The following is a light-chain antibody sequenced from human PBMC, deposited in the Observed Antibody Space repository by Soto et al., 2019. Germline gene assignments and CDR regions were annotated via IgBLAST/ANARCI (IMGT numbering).Light chain of an antibody. CDR3: QQYYSTPWT. CDR1: QSVLYSSNNNNY. Sequence: DIVMTQSPDSLAVSLGERATINCKSSQSVLYSSNNNNYLAWYQQKPGQPPTLLIYWASTRESGVPDRFSGSGSGTDFTLTISSLQAEDVAVYYCQQYYSTPWTFGQGTKVDIK. V-gene: IGKV4-1*01. J-gene: IGKJ1*01. CDR2: WAS.